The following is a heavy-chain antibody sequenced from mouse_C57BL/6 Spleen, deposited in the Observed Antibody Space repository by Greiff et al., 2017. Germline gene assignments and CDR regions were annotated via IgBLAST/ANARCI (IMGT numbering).Heavy chain of an antibody. CDR2: ISSGGSYT. CDR3: ARRSMITSYYYAMDD. D-gene: IGHD2-4*01. Sequence: EVHLVESGGDLVKPGGSLKLSCAASGFTFSSYGMSWVRQTPDKRLEWVATISSGGSYTYYPDSVNGRFTISRDTAKNTLYLQMSSLKSEDTAMYYCARRSMITSYYYAMDDWGQGTSVTVSS. CDR1: GFTFSSYG. V-gene: IGHV5-6*01. J-gene: IGHJ4*01.